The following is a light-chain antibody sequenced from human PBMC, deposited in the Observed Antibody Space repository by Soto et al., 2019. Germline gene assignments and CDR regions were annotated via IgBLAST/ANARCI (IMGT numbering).Light chain of an antibody. Sequence: EIVMTQSPATLSVSPGERATLSCRASQSISSDVAWYQQKPGQAPRLLIYGASTTATDIPARFSGSGSGTEFTLTISSLQSEDFAVYNCQQYNKWPQTFGQGTKVEIK. CDR3: QQYNKWPQT. V-gene: IGKV3-15*01. CDR1: QSISSD. CDR2: GAS. J-gene: IGKJ2*01.